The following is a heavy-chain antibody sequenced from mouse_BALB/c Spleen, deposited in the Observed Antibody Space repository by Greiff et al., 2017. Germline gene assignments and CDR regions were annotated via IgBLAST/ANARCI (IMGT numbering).Heavy chain of an antibody. J-gene: IGHJ4*01. V-gene: IGHV1-4*02. D-gene: IGHD2-3*01. CDR2: INPSGGYT. CDR3: ACLGDGYYGCAMDY. Sequence: VQLQQSAAELVRPGASVKLSCKASGYTFTSYTMHWVKQRPGQGLEWIGYINPSGGYTEYNQKFKDKTTLTADKSSSTAYMQLSSLTSEDSAVYYCACLGDGYYGCAMDYWGQGTSVTVSS. CDR1: GYTFTSYT.